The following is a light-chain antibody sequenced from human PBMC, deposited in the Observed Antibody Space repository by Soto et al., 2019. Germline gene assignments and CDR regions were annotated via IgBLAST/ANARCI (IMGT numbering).Light chain of an antibody. V-gene: IGKV1-5*03. CDR1: QSISSW. CDR2: KAS. CDR3: ERYNTYFTWT. J-gene: IGKJ1*01. Sequence: DSQMTHSPSTLAASVGDIVTITSRASQSISSWLAWYQQKPEKAPKLLIYKASSLESGVTSRFSGSGSGTALTLTIPTLQRDDFGTYYCERYNTYFTWTWGRGTRLDI.